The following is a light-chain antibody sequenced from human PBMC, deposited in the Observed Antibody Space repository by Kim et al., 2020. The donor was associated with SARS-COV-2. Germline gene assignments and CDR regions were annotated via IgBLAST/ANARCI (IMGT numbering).Light chain of an antibody. Sequence: ATTTCTGNSDDVGPQGAAWLQPHQGQPPQLLSYRNNIRPSGISERFSASRSGNTASLIIPGLPAEDEADYYCSAWDSSLSAWVFGGGTQLTVL. CDR1: SDDVGPQG. CDR3: SAWDSSLSAWV. V-gene: IGLV10-54*04. CDR2: RNN. J-gene: IGLJ3*02.